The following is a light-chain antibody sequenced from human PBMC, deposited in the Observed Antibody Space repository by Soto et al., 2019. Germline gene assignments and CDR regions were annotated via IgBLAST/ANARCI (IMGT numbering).Light chain of an antibody. J-gene: IGKJ4*01. CDR2: KAS. CDR1: QSIGSW. V-gene: IGKV1-5*03. CDR3: QPYGSYS. Sequence: GDSGSVICRASQSIGSWLAWYQQKPGKAPNLLIYKASSLVSGVPSRFSGSGSGTDFPLSISSLQPDDFATYYCQPYGSYSFGGGTKVDIK.